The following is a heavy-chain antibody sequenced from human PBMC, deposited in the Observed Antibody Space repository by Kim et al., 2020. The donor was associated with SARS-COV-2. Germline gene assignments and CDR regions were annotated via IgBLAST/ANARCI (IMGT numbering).Heavy chain of an antibody. CDR3: AREVPAATSYMDV. Sequence: NPYLKSRVTISVDTSKNQFSLKRSSVTAADAAVHYCAREVPAATSYMDVWGKGTTVTVSS. V-gene: IGHV4-31*02. D-gene: IGHD2-2*01. J-gene: IGHJ6*03.